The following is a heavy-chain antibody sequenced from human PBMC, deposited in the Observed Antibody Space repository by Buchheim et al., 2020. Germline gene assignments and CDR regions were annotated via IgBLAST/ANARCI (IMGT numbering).Heavy chain of an antibody. CDR1: DGSISSGGYY. CDR3: ARGGIGSYYAHYMDV. J-gene: IGHJ6*03. V-gene: IGHV4-31*03. D-gene: IGHD1-26*01. CDR2: LYYSGST. Sequence: QVQLQESGPGLVKPSQTLSLTCTVSDGSISSGGYYWSWIRQHPGKGLEWIGYLYYSGSTYYNPSLKSRVTISVDTSKNQFSLKLSSVTAADTAVYYCARGGIGSYYAHYMDVWGKGTT.